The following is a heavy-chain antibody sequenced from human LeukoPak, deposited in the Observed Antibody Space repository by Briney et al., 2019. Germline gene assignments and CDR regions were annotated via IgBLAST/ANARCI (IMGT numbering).Heavy chain of an antibody. J-gene: IGHJ5*02. CDR1: GFTLSTYW. CDR3: ARGGWDYGSGSSINWFDP. V-gene: IGHV3-74*01. D-gene: IGHD3-10*01. CDR2: INSDGSST. Sequence: GGSLRLSCAASGFTLSTYWMSWVRQAPGKGLVWVSSINSDGSSTSYADSVKGRFTISRDNAKNTLYLQMNSLRAEDTAVYYCARGGWDYGSGSSINWFDPWGQGTLVTVSS.